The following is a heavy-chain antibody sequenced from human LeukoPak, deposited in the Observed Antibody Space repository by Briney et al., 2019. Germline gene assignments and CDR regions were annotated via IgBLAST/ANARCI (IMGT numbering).Heavy chain of an antibody. CDR3: AKDRTNFFYYLDV. CDR1: GFTVIGKH. J-gene: IGHJ6*03. V-gene: IGHV3-53*05. Sequence: GGSLRLSCAASGFTVIGKHMTWVRQAPGKGLEWLSVIFSGDSTYYADSVRGRFTISRDNSKNTLFLDMDSLRSDDTAVYFCAKDRTNFFYYLDVWGTGTTVTVSS. CDR2: IFSGDST.